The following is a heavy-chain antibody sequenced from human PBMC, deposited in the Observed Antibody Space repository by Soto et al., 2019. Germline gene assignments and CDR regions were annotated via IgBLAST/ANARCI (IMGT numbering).Heavy chain of an antibody. J-gene: IGHJ4*02. D-gene: IGHD6-13*01. CDR3: AREHLGLYSSSWPGGEYYFDY. CDR2: ISSSSSTI. CDR1: GFTFSSYS. V-gene: IGHV3-48*02. Sequence: GGSLRLSCAASGFTFSSYSMNWVRQAPGKGLEWVSYISSSSSTIYYADSVKGRFTISRDNAKNSLYLQMNSLRDEDTAVYYCAREHLGLYSSSWPGGEYYFDYWGQGTLVTVSS.